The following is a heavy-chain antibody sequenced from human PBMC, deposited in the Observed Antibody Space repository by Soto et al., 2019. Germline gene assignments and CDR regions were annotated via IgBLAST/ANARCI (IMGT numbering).Heavy chain of an antibody. CDR3: ASLEPHDAFDI. D-gene: IGHD1-1*01. CDR2: ISYDGSNK. Sequence: GGSLRLSCAASGFAFSSYAMHWVRQAPGKGPEWVAVISYDGSNKYYADSVKGRFTISRDNSKNTLYLQMNSLRAEDTAVYYCASLEPHDAFDIWGQGTMVTVSS. V-gene: IGHV3-30-3*01. CDR1: GFAFSSYA. J-gene: IGHJ3*02.